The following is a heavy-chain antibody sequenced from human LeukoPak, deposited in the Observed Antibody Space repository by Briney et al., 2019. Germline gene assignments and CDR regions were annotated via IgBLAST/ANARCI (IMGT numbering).Heavy chain of an antibody. CDR1: GYTLTELS. V-gene: IGHV1-24*01. D-gene: IGHD3-22*01. J-gene: IGHJ4*02. CDR2: FDPEDGET. CDR3: ATLPLYYYDSSGYNPGDY. Sequence: ASVKVSCKVSGYTLTELSMHWVRQAPGKGLEWMGGFDPEDGETIYAQKFQGRVTMTEDTSTDTAYMELSSLRSEDTAVYYCATLPLYYYDSSGYNPGDYWGQGTLVTVSS.